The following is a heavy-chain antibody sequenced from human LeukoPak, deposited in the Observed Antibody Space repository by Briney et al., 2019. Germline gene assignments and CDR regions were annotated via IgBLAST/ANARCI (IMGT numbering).Heavy chain of an antibody. Sequence: PSETLSLTCTVSGGSISTYYWSWIRQPPGKGLEYIGYIHTSGSTNYNSSLKSRVTISIDMSKDQFSLMLSSVTAADTAVYFCARSYGSGSYYPRYYYFYMDVWGKGTTVTVSS. CDR2: IHTSGST. D-gene: IGHD3-10*01. V-gene: IGHV4-4*09. CDR1: GGSISTYY. CDR3: ARSYGSGSYYPRYYYFYMDV. J-gene: IGHJ6*03.